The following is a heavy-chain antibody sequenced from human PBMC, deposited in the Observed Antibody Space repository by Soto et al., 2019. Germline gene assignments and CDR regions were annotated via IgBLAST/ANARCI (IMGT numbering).Heavy chain of an antibody. CDR2: IKQDGSEK. V-gene: IGHV3-7*01. Sequence: GGSLRLSCAASGFTFSSFAMSWVRQAPGKGLEWVANIKQDGSEKYYVDSVKGRFTISRDNAKNSLYLQMNSLRAEDTAVYYCARDIPAGEYQLLGGDYFDYWGQGTLVTVSS. J-gene: IGHJ4*02. D-gene: IGHD2-2*01. CDR1: GFTFSSFA. CDR3: ARDIPAGEYQLLGGDYFDY.